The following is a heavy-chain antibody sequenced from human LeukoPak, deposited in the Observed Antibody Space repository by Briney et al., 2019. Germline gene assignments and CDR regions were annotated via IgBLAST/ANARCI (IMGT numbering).Heavy chain of an antibody. CDR1: GGPISSYY. CDR2: VSYRGTT. V-gene: IGHV4-59*01. CDR3: ARPYSSNWYDAFHI. Sequence: SETLSLTCTVFGGPISSYYWNWIRQPPGKGLEWIGYVSYRGTTNYNPSLKSRVTISVDTSKNQFSLKLSFVTAADTAVYYCARPYSSNWYDAFHIWGQGTMVTVSS. J-gene: IGHJ3*02. D-gene: IGHD6-13*01.